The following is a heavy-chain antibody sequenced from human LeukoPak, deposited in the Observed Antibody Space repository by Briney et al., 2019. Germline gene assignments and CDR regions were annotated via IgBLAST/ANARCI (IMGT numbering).Heavy chain of an antibody. D-gene: IGHD3-10*01. Sequence: GGSLRLSCAASGFTFSRYWITWVRQAPGKGLEWVANIKQDESEKYYVDSVKGRFTISRDNTKNTLYLQMNSLTVEDTAVYYCARETWSRGGDAFDIWGRGTMVTVSS. CDR2: IKQDESEK. CDR3: ARETWSRGGDAFDI. V-gene: IGHV3-7*01. J-gene: IGHJ3*02. CDR1: GFTFSRYW.